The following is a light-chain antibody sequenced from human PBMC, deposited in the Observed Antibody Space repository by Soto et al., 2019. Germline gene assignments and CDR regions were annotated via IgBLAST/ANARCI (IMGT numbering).Light chain of an antibody. CDR1: QDIRTF. V-gene: IGKV1-39*01. CDR3: QQSYTAPYT. CDR2: YAS. J-gene: IGKJ2*01. Sequence: DIPMTQSPPSLSPSVGDKVTITCRTSQDIRTFLNWYRQKPGKAPELLMYYASTLQSGVSSRLNGSGSGTDFTLTLTSLQPEDSATYYCQQSYTAPYTFGQGTKL.